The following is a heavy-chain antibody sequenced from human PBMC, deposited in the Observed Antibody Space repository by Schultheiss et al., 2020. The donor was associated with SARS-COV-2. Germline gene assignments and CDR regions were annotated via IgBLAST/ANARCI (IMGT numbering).Heavy chain of an antibody. CDR2: IWYDGSNK. CDR3: ARESAMALYYYYGMDV. CDR1: GFTVSSNY. J-gene: IGHJ6*02. V-gene: IGHV3-33*08. Sequence: GESLKISCAASGFTVSSNYMSWVRQAPGKGLEWVAVIWYDGSNKYYADSVKGRFTISRDNSKNTLYLQMNSLRAEDTAVYYCARESAMALYYYYGMDVWGQGTTVTVSS. D-gene: IGHD5-18*01.